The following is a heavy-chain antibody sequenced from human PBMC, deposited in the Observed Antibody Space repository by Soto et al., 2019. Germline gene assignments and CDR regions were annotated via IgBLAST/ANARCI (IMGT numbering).Heavy chain of an antibody. CDR1: GFTFSSYA. CDR3: ARGLGSSWFFL. J-gene: IGHJ5*02. Sequence: PGGSLRLSCAASGFTFSSYAMNWVRQAPGKGLEWVSSISVSGSTTYYADSVKGRFTISRDNSKNTLYLQVNSLRAEDTAVYYCARGLGSSWFFLWGQGTLVTVSS. V-gene: IGHV3-23*01. CDR2: ISVSGSTT. D-gene: IGHD6-13*01.